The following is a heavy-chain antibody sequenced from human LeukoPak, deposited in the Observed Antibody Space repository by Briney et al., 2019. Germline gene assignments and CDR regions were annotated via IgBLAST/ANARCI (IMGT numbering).Heavy chain of an antibody. V-gene: IGHV5-51*01. CDR3: ARQTKNYDYVWGSPWGAFDI. Sequence: GESLKISCKGSGYSFTSYWIGWVRQMPGKGLDWMGIIYPGDSDTRYSPSFQGQVTISADKSISTAYLQWSSLKASDTAMYYCARQTKNYDYVWGSPWGAFDIWGQGTMVTVSS. CDR1: GYSFTSYW. J-gene: IGHJ3*02. CDR2: IYPGDSDT. D-gene: IGHD3-16*01.